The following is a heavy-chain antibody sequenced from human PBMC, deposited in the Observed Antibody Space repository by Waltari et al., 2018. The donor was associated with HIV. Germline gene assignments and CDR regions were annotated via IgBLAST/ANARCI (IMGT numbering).Heavy chain of an antibody. V-gene: IGHV1-46*01. J-gene: IGHJ4*02. CDR1: GYTFTTYH. CDR3: AREEHGVGYSPHTFDY. D-gene: IGHD3-22*01. CDR2: INPSGGST. Sequence: QVQLVQSGAEVMKPGASVQVSCMASGYTFTTYHLHWVRQPPGQGPERMGKINPSGGSTSDEQKCQGRGAMTRDTSTGTVYRELSSLRSEDTAVYYCAREEHGVGYSPHTFDYWGQGTLVTVSS.